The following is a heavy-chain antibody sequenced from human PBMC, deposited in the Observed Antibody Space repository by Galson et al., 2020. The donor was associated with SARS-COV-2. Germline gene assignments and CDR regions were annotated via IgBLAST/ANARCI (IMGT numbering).Heavy chain of an antibody. V-gene: IGHV6-1*01. CDR2: TYYSSQRST. Sequence: SQTLSLTCAIPGDSVSSNRAACNWTRQSPSRGLEWLGMTYYSSQRSTDYALSVKSRITISPDTSKNQFSLQLNSVTPEDTAIYYCAGRVAGAGSLHSWGQGTMVIVSS. CDR3: AGRVAGAGSLHS. J-gene: IGHJ3*02. CDR1: GDSVSSNRAA. D-gene: IGHD6-13*01.